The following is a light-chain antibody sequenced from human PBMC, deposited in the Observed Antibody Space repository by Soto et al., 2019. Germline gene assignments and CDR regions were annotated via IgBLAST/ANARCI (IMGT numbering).Light chain of an antibody. V-gene: IGKV4-1*01. CDR2: WAS. Sequence: DIVMTQSPDSLAVSLGERATINCKSSQSVLYNSDNKNYLAWYQQKAGQPPKLLIYWASTRVSGVPDRFSGSGSGADFTLTINNLQAEDVAVYYCQQYYTTLSFGGGTKVEIK. CDR3: QQYYTTLS. J-gene: IGKJ4*01. CDR1: QSVLYNSDNKNY.